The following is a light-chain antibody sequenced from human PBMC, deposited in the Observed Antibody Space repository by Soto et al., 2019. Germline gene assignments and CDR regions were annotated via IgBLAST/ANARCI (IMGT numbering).Light chain of an antibody. V-gene: IGKV1-5*03. CDR3: QQYNSYSQT. Sequence: DIQMTQSPSTLSASVGDRVTITRRASQSISNWLAWYQQKPGKAPKVMIYKASSLESGVPSRFSGSGSGSEFTLTISSLQPDDFATYYCQQYNSYSQTFGQGTKVEIK. J-gene: IGKJ1*01. CDR1: QSISNW. CDR2: KAS.